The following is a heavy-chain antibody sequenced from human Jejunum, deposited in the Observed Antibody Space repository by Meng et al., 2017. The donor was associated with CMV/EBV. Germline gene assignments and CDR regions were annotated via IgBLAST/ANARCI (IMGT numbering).Heavy chain of an antibody. D-gene: IGHD1-1*01. CDR1: GGSIKAYY. CDR2: ISHGGIT. V-gene: IGHV4-34*01. Sequence: QVPLQQWGAGLLNSSETLSLTCAVYGGSIKAYYWTWSRQIPGKGLEWIGEISHGGITNYNPSLKSRVTLLIDTSKNQFSLKLSSVTAADTAVYYCGMERVNWGQGILVTVSS. J-gene: IGHJ4*02. CDR3: GMERVN.